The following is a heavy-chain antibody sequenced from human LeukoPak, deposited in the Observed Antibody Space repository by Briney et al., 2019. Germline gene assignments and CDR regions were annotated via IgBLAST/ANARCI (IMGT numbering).Heavy chain of an antibody. V-gene: IGHV3-9*03. D-gene: IGHD3-22*01. J-gene: IGHJ4*02. CDR3: AKGNYYDSSGHIDY. CDR1: GFTFDDYA. Sequence: GGSLRLSCAASGFTFDDYAMHWVRQAPGKGLEWVSGISWNSGSIGYADSVKGRFTISRGNAKNSLYLQMNSLRAEDMALYYCAKGNYYDSSGHIDYWGQGTLVTVSS. CDR2: ISWNSGSI.